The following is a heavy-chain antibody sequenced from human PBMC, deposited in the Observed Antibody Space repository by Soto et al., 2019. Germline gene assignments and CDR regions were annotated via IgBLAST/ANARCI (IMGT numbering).Heavy chain of an antibody. CDR1: HGSISSISYY. V-gene: IGHV4-39*02. D-gene: IGHD3-3*01. CDR2: IYYDGRA. J-gene: IGHJ6*02. Sequence: SETLSLTCTVSHGSISSISYYWGWIRQPPGKGLEWIGSIYYDGRAYYSPSLRSRVAISVDTSKNHFSLKLSSVTAADTAVYYCARVSRYDFWSGPPNFYYYGMDVWGQGTTVTVSS. CDR3: ARVSRYDFWSGPPNFYYYGMDV.